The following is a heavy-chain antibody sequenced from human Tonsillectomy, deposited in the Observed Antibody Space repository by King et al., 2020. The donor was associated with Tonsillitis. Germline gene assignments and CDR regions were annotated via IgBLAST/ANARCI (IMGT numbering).Heavy chain of an antibody. Sequence: VQLVESGGGLVQPGGSLRLSCEASGFTFSSYGMSWVRQAPGKGLEWVSLIHANTGITSYADSVRGRFTISRANSKNTLDLQMNSLRADDTAVYCCARHGTASSVDYWGQGTLVTVSS. CDR3: ARHGTASSVDY. D-gene: IGHD2-8*02. CDR2: IHANTGIT. V-gene: IGHV3-23*03. J-gene: IGHJ4*02. CDR1: GFTFSSYG.